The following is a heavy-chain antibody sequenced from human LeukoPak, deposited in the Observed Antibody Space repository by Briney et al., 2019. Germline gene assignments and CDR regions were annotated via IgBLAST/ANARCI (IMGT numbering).Heavy chain of an antibody. D-gene: IGHD3-3*01. J-gene: IGHJ4*02. CDR3: ARDEYDFWSGYSYYFDY. CDR1: SDSISGYY. CDR2: IYYSGNT. V-gene: IGHV4-59*12. Sequence: PSETLSLTCSVSSDSISGYYWSWLRQPPGKGLEWIGYIYYSGNTYYNPSLKSRVTISLDTSKNQFSLKLSSVTAADTAVYYCARDEYDFWSGYSYYFDYWGQGTLVTVSS.